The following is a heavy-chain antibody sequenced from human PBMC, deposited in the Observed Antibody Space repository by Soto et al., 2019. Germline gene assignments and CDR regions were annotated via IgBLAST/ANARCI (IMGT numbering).Heavy chain of an antibody. CDR1: GFTFSDYY. V-gene: IGHV3-11*06. Sequence: SLRLSCAASGFTFSDYYMSWIRQAPGKGLEWVSYISSSSSYTNYADSVKGRFTISRDNAKNSLYLQMNSLRAEDTAVYYCARVLEAHYDFWSGYFSPYNWFDPWGQGTLVTVSS. D-gene: IGHD3-3*01. CDR3: ARVLEAHYDFWSGYFSPYNWFDP. J-gene: IGHJ5*02. CDR2: ISSSSSYT.